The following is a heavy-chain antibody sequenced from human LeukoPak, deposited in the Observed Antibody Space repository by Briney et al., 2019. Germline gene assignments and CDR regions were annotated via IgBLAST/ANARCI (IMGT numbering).Heavy chain of an antibody. CDR1: GSSFTDSY. Sequence: GRSLRLSCVACGSSFTDSYMSWIRHAPGGGLEWISYISGSGSDLYYADSVKGRFTISRDNANNSLYLQMNSLRAEDTAVYYCARSIGYYYTMDVWGQGTTVTVSS. CDR2: ISGSGSDL. V-gene: IGHV3-11*01. J-gene: IGHJ6*02. CDR3: ARSIGYYYTMDV. D-gene: IGHD3-22*01.